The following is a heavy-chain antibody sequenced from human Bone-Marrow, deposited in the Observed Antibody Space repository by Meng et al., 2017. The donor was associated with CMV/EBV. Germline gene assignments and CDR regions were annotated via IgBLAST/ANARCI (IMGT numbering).Heavy chain of an antibody. J-gene: IGHJ6*02. CDR3: ARIGSGWHDYYYGMDV. D-gene: IGHD6-19*01. Sequence: GESLKISCAASGFTFSRYWMHWVRQAPGKGLVWVSRIDSDGSGISYADSVNGRFTVSRDNAENTLYLQMSSLRAEDTAVYYCARIGSGWHDYYYGMDVWGQGTTVTVSS. V-gene: IGHV3-74*01. CDR2: IDSDGSGI. CDR1: GFTFSRYW.